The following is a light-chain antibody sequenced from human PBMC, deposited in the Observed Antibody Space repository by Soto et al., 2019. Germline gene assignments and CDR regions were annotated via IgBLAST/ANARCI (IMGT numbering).Light chain of an antibody. CDR3: QQHYSPLQYT. J-gene: IGKJ2*01. Sequence: DIVMTQSPDSLAVSLGERATINCKSSQSVLHSSNNKNYLAWYQLKPGQPPKLLIYWASTRESGVPDRFSGSGSGSDFALTISSLQVEDVAVYYCQQHYSPLQYTFGQGTKLEIK. CDR1: QSVLHSSNNKNY. CDR2: WAS. V-gene: IGKV4-1*01.